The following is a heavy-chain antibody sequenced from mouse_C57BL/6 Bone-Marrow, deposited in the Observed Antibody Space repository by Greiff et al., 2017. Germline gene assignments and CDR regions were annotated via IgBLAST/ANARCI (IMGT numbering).Heavy chain of an antibody. CDR1: GYTFTSYG. V-gene: IGHV1-81*01. CDR3: AKNYGSSSYYYAMDY. Sequence: VKLMESGAELARPGASVKLSCKASGYTFTSYGISWVKQRTGQGLEWIGEIYPRSGNTYYNEKFKGKATLTADKSSSTAYMELRSLTSEDSAVYYCAKNYGSSSYYYAMDYWGQGTSVTVSS. CDR2: IYPRSGNT. D-gene: IGHD1-1*01. J-gene: IGHJ4*01.